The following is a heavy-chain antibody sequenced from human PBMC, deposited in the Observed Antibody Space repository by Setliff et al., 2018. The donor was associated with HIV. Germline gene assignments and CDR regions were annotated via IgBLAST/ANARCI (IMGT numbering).Heavy chain of an antibody. D-gene: IGHD5-12*01. CDR2: MYHTGSP. Sequence: PSETLSLTCAVSGYSIRSGCYWGWIRQPPGKGLEWIGSMYHTGSPYYSPSLNSRFTISVDTSKNQFSLKLRSVTAADTAVYYCARQPLYNDYDWRSYYFDYWGQGSLVTVSS. CDR3: ARQPLYNDYDWRSYYFDY. V-gene: IGHV4-38-2*01. CDR1: GYSIRSGCY. J-gene: IGHJ4*02.